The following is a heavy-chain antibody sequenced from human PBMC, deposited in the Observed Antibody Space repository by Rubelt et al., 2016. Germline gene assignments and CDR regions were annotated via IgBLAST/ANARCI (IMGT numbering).Heavy chain of an antibody. Sequence: VQLVQSGAEVKKPGASVKGSCKASGYTLTSSGISWVRQAPGQGLEWMGRITPILGVASYAQKFQGRVTITADKSTSTAYMELSSLTSEDTAVYYCASRYCSTTSCYHFDYWGQGTLVTVSS. CDR3: ASRYCSTTSCYHFDY. CDR1: GYTLTSSG. V-gene: IGHV1-69*04. J-gene: IGHJ4*02. CDR2: ITPILGVA. D-gene: IGHD2-2*01.